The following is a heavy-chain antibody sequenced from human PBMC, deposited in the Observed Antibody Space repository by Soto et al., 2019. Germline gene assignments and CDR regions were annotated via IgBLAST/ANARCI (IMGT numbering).Heavy chain of an antibody. D-gene: IGHD5-12*01. J-gene: IGHJ6*03. CDR3: ARAHRGWLRGYYYYYMDV. Sequence: ASVKVSCKASGYTFTSYDINWVRQATGQGLEWMGWVNPNGGNTGYAQKFQGRVTMTRNTSISTAYMELSSLRSEDTAVYYCARAHRGWLRGYYYYYMDVWGKGTTVTVSS. CDR1: GYTFTSYD. CDR2: VNPNGGNT. V-gene: IGHV1-8*01.